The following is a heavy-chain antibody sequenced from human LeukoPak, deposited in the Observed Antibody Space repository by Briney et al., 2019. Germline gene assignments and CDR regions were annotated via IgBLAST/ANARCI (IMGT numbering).Heavy chain of an antibody. D-gene: IGHD3-22*01. V-gene: IGHV3-21*01. CDR1: GFTFGDYA. CDR3: ARDGGSGYYDY. J-gene: IGHJ4*02. CDR2: ISSSSSYI. Sequence: PGGSLRLSCTASGFTFGDYAMSWVRQAPGKGLEWVSSISSSSSYIYYADSVKGRFTISRDNAKNSLYLQMSSLRAEDTAVYYCARDGGSGYYDYWGQGTLVTVSS.